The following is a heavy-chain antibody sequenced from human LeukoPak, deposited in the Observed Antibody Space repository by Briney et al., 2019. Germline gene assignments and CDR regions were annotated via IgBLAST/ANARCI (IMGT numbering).Heavy chain of an antibody. V-gene: IGHV3-74*01. Sequence: VQPGGSLRLSCAASRFTFSVHWMHWVRQAPGKGLEWVSRINPDESDKAYADSVKGRFTISRDNAKSTLYLQMNSLRVEDTAVYYCARELATSDDVKASGGDYWGQGTLVTVSS. CDR3: ARELATSDDVKASGGDY. J-gene: IGHJ4*02. CDR2: INPDESDK. CDR1: RFTFSVHW. D-gene: IGHD1-26*01.